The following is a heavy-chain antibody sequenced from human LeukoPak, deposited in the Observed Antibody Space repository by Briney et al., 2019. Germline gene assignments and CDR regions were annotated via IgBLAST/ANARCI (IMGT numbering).Heavy chain of an antibody. J-gene: IGHJ3*02. CDR1: GFTFSSYA. CDR2: ISYDGSNK. CDR3: ARDFSIVVVTAAFDI. V-gene: IGHV3-30*01. D-gene: IGHD2-21*02. Sequence: GRSLRLSCAASGFTFSSYAMHWVRQAPGKGLEWVAVISYDGSNKYYADSVKGRSTISRDNSKNTLYLQMNSLRAEDTAVYYCARDFSIVVVTAAFDIWGQGTMVTVSS.